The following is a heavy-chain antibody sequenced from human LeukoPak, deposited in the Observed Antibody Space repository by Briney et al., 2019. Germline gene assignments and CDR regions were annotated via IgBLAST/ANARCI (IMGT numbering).Heavy chain of an antibody. D-gene: IGHD3-3*01. V-gene: IGHV3-23*01. CDR2: ISGSGGST. Sequence: GGSLRLSCAASGFTFSSYAMSWVRQAPGKGLEWVSAISGSGGSTYYADSVKGRFTISRDNSKNTLYLQMNSLRAKDTAVYYCAKDLHYDFWSGSDAFDIWGQGTMVTVSS. CDR3: AKDLHYDFWSGSDAFDI. J-gene: IGHJ3*02. CDR1: GFTFSSYA.